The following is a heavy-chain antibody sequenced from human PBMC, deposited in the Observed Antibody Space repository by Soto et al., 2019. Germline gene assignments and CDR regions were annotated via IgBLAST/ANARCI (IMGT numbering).Heavy chain of an antibody. Sequence: GGSLRLSCAASGFTFSSYEMNWVRQAPGKCLEWVSWMTTSGNTIKYADSVRGRFTISRDNAKNSLYLQMNSLRAEDTAVYYCASHTVGSMYWGQGXLVTVYS. CDR1: GFTFSSYE. D-gene: IGHD3-10*01. CDR3: ASHTVGSMY. CDR2: MTTSGNTI. V-gene: IGHV3-48*03. J-gene: IGHJ4*02.